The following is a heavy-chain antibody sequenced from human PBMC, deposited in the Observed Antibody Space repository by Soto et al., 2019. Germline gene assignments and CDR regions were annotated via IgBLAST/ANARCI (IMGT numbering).Heavy chain of an antibody. CDR2: ISSTTNYI. V-gene: IGHV3-21*01. CDR3: ARESDGLTSNLDD. Sequence: GSQRLSCAVSGFPFSRHSMNWVRQAPGKGLEWVSSISSTTNYIYYADSMKGRFTVSRDNAKNSVYLDMNSLSAEDTAVYYCARESDGLTSNLDDWGLGTLVT. J-gene: IGHJ4*02. CDR1: GFPFSRHS.